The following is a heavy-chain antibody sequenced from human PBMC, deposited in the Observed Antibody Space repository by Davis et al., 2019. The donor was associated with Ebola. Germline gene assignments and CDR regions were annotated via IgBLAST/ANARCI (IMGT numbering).Heavy chain of an antibody. CDR2: ISYSGGT. V-gene: IGHV4-39*01. D-gene: IGHD3-22*01. CDR1: GDSISSSRCY. J-gene: IGHJ5*02. Sequence: MPSETLSLTCTVSGDSISSSRCYWGWIRQAPGKGLEWIGSISYSGGTYYNPSLNSRVTISIDTSKNQFSLRLTSVTAADTAVYYCTRTVSDSAGYYPPWGQGTLVTVSS. CDR3: TRTVSDSAGYYPP.